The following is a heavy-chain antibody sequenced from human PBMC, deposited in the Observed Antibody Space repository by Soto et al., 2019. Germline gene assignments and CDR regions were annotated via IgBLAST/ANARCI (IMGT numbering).Heavy chain of an antibody. Sequence: PGGSLRLSCAASGFTFSSYGMHWVRQAPGKGLEWVALISYDGSNKYYADSVKGRFTISRDNSKNTLYLQMNSLRAEDTAVYYCANSPDVGGYSYGMGYWGQGTLVTVSS. J-gene: IGHJ4*02. CDR1: GFTFSSYG. V-gene: IGHV3-30*18. CDR3: ANSPDVGGYSYGMGY. D-gene: IGHD5-18*01. CDR2: ISYDGSNK.